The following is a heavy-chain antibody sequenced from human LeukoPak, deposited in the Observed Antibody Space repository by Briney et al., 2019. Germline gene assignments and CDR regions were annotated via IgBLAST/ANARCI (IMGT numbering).Heavy chain of an antibody. Sequence: GGSLRLSCAASGFTFSSYWMSWVRQAPGKGLEWVANIKQDGSEKYYVDSVKGRFTISRDNAKNSLYLQMNSLRAEDTAVYYCAREDGIVVVPAAIRYFDRWGRGTLVTVSS. J-gene: IGHJ2*01. CDR1: GFTFSSYW. CDR3: AREDGIVVVPAAIRYFDR. V-gene: IGHV3-7*01. D-gene: IGHD2-2*01. CDR2: IKQDGSEK.